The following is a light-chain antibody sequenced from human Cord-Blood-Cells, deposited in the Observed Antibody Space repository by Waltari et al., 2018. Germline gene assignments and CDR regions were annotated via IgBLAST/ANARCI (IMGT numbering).Light chain of an antibody. V-gene: IGKV1-33*01. CDR2: DAC. CDR1: QAINNY. Sequence: DIEMTQSPSSLSASVGDRVTVTCQASQAINNYLNWYQQKPGKAPKLMTYDACNLETGVPSRFSGSGSGTDFTFTISSLQPEDIATYYCQQYDNLPLTFGGVTKVEIK. CDR3: QQYDNLPLT. J-gene: IGKJ4*01.